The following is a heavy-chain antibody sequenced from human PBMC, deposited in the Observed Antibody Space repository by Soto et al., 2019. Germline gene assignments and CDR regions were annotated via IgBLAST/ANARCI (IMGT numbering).Heavy chain of an antibody. Sequence: GGSLRLSCAASGFTFSSYAMHWVRQAPGKGLEWVAVISYDGSNKYYADSVKGRFTISRDNSKNTLYLQMNSLRAEDTAVYYCARDRGDGYNNAFDIWGQGTMVTVSS. CDR3: ARDRGDGYNNAFDI. CDR2: ISYDGSNK. CDR1: GFTFSSYA. D-gene: IGHD5-12*01. V-gene: IGHV3-30-3*01. J-gene: IGHJ3*02.